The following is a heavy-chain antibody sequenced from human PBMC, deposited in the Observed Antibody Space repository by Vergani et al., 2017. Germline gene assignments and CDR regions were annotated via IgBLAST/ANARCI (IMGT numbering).Heavy chain of an antibody. CDR3: AKEGGGYCSGGTCYPEY. D-gene: IGHD2-15*01. V-gene: IGHV4-39*01. CDR2: IYYSGST. CDR1: GGSIRSTFYY. J-gene: IGHJ4*02. Sequence: QLQLQESGPGLVKPSETLSLTCTVSGGSIRSTFYYWGWIRQPPGKGLEWIGTIYYSGSTYYNPSLKSRVTISVDTSKNQFSLKLNSVTAADTAVYYCAKEGGGYCSGGTCYPEYWGQGTLVIVSS.